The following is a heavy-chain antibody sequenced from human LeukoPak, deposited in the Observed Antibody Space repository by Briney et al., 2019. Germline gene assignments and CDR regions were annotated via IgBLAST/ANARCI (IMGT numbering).Heavy chain of an antibody. CDR3: ARSKKVGDDSFEY. CDR1: GFAFSNYE. CDR2: ISSSGTGI. Sequence: GGSLRLSCTGSGFAFSNYEMNWVRQAPGKGPEWIAYISSSGTGIYYADSVKGRFTISRDNANLYLQMSSLRAEDTSLYYCARSKKVGDDSFEYWGQGILVTVSS. V-gene: IGHV3-48*03. D-gene: IGHD3-10*01. J-gene: IGHJ4*02.